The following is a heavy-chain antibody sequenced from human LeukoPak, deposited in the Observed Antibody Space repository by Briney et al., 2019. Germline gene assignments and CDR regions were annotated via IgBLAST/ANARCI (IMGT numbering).Heavy chain of an antibody. CDR1: GGSISSSSYY. J-gene: IGHJ4*02. CDR3: ASSRDGYNFGRFDY. Sequence: SETLSLTCTVSGGSISSSSYYWGWIRQPPGKGLEWIGSIYYSGSTYYNPSLKSRVTISVDTSKNQFSLKLSSVTAADTAVYYCASSRDGYNFGRFDYWGQGTLVTVSS. V-gene: IGHV4-39*07. D-gene: IGHD5-24*01. CDR2: IYYSGST.